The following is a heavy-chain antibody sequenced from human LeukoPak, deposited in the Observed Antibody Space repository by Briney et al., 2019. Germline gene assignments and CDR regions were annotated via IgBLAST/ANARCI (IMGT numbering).Heavy chain of an antibody. D-gene: IGHD2-2*01. CDR3: ARDRNYYCSSTSCPPNWFDP. V-gene: IGHV1-2*02. J-gene: IGHJ5*02. CDR2: INPNSGGT. Sequence: ASVKVSCKASGYTFTGYYMHWVRQAPGQGLEWMGWINPNSGGTNYAQKFQGRVTMTRDTSISTAYMELSRLRSDDTAVYYCARDRNYYCSSTSCPPNWFDPWGQGTLVTVSS. CDR1: GYTFTGYY.